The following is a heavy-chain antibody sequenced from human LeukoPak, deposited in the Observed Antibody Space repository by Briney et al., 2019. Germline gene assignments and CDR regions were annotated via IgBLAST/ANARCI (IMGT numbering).Heavy chain of an antibody. CDR3: SRSSAAAGAVGY. Sequence: GASVKVSCKASGYSFTAHYIHWVQQAPGQGLEWMGCINPNTGGTNYALKFQGRVTMTSDTSTTTAYMGLSSLSSDDTAVYFCSRSSAAAGAVGYWGQGTLVTVSS. V-gene: IGHV1-2*02. D-gene: IGHD6-13*01. J-gene: IGHJ4*02. CDR1: GYSFTAHY. CDR2: INPNTGGT.